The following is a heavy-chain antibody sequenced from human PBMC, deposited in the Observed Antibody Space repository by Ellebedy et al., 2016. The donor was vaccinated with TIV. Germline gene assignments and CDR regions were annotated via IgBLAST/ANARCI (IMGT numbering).Heavy chain of an antibody. CDR3: ARALRYGSGKGWFDP. J-gene: IGHJ5*02. CDR1: GGSISSSSYY. V-gene: IGHV4-39*01. Sequence: SETLSLTCTVSGGSISSSSYYWGWIRQPPGKGLEWIGSIYYSGSTYYNPSLKSRVTISVDTSKNQFSLKLSSVTAADTAVYYCARALRYGSGKGWFDPWGQGTLVTVSS. D-gene: IGHD3-10*01. CDR2: IYYSGST.